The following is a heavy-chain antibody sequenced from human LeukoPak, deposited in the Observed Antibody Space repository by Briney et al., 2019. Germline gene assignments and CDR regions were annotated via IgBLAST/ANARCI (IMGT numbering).Heavy chain of an antibody. CDR3: ARDGYSDSSGYDYPPSV. J-gene: IGHJ4*02. Sequence: SETLSLTCTVSGGSISSYYWSWIRQPPGKGLEWIGYMSYSGSSNYNPSLRSRVTISVDASKKQLSLKLSSVTAADTAVYYCARDGYSDSSGYDYPPSVWGQGTLVTVSS. D-gene: IGHD3-22*01. CDR2: MSYSGSS. CDR1: GGSISSYY. V-gene: IGHV4-59*01.